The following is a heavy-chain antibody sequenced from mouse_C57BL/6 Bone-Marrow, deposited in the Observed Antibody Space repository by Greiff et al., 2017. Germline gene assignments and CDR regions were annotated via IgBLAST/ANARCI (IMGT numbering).Heavy chain of an antibody. Sequence: EVHLVESGGGLVKPGGSLKLSCAASGFTFSDYGMHWVRQAPEKGLEWVAYISSGSSTIYYADTVKGRVTFSRDNAKNTLFLQMTRLRSEDTAMYYGAKRGGVDYWGQGTTLTVSS. CDR1: GFTFSDYG. CDR2: ISSGSSTI. J-gene: IGHJ2*01. CDR3: AKRGGVDY. V-gene: IGHV5-17*01.